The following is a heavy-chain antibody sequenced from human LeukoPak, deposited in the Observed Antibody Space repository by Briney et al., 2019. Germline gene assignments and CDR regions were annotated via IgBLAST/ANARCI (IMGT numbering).Heavy chain of an antibody. CDR2: IYYSGST. Sequence: SETLSLTCTVSGGSISSGDYYWSWIRQPPGKGLEWIVYIYYSGSTYYNPSLKSRVTISVDTSKDQFSLKLSSVTAADTAVYYCARGLRGYNSANWFDPWGQGTLVTVSS. D-gene: IGHD5-24*01. CDR3: ARGLRGYNSANWFDP. V-gene: IGHV4-30-4*01. J-gene: IGHJ5*02. CDR1: GGSISSGDYY.